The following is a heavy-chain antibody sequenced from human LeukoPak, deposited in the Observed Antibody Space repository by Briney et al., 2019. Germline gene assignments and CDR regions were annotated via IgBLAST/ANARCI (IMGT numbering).Heavy chain of an antibody. V-gene: IGHV1-2*02. D-gene: IGHD3-22*01. Sequence: ASVKVSCKASGYTFTGYYMHWVRQAPGQGLEWMGWINPNSGGTNYAQKFQGRVTMTRDTSISIAYMELSRLRSDDTAVYYCARIKYYYDSSGYSNYYYYGMDVWGQGTTVTVSS. CDR1: GYTFTGYY. CDR2: INPNSGGT. J-gene: IGHJ6*02. CDR3: ARIKYYYDSSGYSNYYYYGMDV.